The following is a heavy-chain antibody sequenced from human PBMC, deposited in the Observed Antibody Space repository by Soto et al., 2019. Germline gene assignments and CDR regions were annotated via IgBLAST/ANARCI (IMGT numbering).Heavy chain of an antibody. CDR1: GGTFSSYA. CDR2: IIPIFGTA. D-gene: IGHD2-2*01. CDR3: ARTRFKVGYCSSTSCHRLDY. Sequence: SVKVSCKASGGTFSSYAISWVRQAPGQGLEWMGGIIPIFGTANYAQKFQGRVTITADESTSTAYMELSSLRSEDTAVYYCARTRFKVGYCSSTSCHRLDYWGQGTLVTVSS. V-gene: IGHV1-69*13. J-gene: IGHJ4*02.